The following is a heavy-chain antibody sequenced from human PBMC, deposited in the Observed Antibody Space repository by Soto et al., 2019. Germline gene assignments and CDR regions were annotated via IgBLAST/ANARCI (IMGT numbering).Heavy chain of an antibody. CDR1: GFTFSSYG. V-gene: IGHV3-33*01. D-gene: IGHD3-22*01. J-gene: IGHJ4*02. Sequence: PGGSLRLSCAASGFTFSSYGMHWVRQAPGKGLEWVAVIWYDGGNKYYADSVKGRFTISRDNSKNTLYLQMNSLRAEDTAVYYCARVPLYYYDSSHPDYWGQGTLVTVSS. CDR2: IWYDGGNK. CDR3: ARVPLYYYDSSHPDY.